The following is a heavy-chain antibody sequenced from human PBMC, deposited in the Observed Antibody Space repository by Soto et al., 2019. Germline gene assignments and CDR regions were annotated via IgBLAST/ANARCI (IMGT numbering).Heavy chain of an antibody. D-gene: IGHD2-2*01. Sequence: SETQSLTCAVSGGNISSGGYSWSWIRQPPGKGLEWIGYIYHSGSTYYNPSLKSRVTISVDRSKNQFSLKLSSVTAADTAVYYCARAGYCSSTSCYAHWFDPWGQGTLVTAPQ. CDR3: ARAGYCSSTSCYAHWFDP. V-gene: IGHV4-30-2*01. CDR1: GGNISSGGYS. J-gene: IGHJ5*02. CDR2: IYHSGST.